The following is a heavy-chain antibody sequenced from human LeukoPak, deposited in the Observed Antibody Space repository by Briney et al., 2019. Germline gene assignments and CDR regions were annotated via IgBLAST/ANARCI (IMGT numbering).Heavy chain of an antibody. CDR2: IYSSGTT. J-gene: IGHJ4*02. D-gene: IGHD6-19*01. V-gene: IGHV4-59*01. CDR3: ARANDWPWPDIAVAAYYFDY. CDR1: GGSISSYY. Sequence: SETLSLTCTVSGGSISSYYWNWIRQPPGKGLEWIGFIYSSGTTNYNPSLKSRLSFSIDTSKNQFSLKLTSMTAADTAVYYCARANDWPWPDIAVAAYYFDYWGQGTLVTVSS.